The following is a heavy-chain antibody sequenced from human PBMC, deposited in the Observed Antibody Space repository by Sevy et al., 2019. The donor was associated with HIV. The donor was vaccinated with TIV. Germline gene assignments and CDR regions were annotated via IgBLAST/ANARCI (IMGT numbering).Heavy chain of an antibody. Sequence: SESLSLTCSVSDDSINSYYWSWIRQPPGKGLEWIGYIYNNIGSTSYNPSLTSRVTISVDTSKNHFSLTLTSLTPADTAIYYCARGAVVIGTAATPVLDFWGLGSLVTVSS. V-gene: IGHV4-59*08. CDR2: IYNNIGST. CDR3: ARGAVVIGTAATPVLDF. CDR1: DDSINSYY. J-gene: IGHJ4*02. D-gene: IGHD2-2*01.